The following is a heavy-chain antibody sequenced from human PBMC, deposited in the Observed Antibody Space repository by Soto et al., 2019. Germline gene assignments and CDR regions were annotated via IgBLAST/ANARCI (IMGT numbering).Heavy chain of an antibody. D-gene: IGHD1-26*01. V-gene: IGHV2-26*01. CDR3: ARTVTGSSPWYYCFDY. J-gene: IGHJ4*02. CDR1: GISLSDARVI. CDR2: IFSSDEE. Sequence: QVTLTESGPVLVRPTENLTLTCTVSGISLSDARVIVSWIRQPPGKALEWLAHIFSSDEEAYNTSLRTRLTCSKDTSKSQVVLTLTSMAPLDTATYSCARTVTGSSPWYYCFDYWGQGTLVTVSS.